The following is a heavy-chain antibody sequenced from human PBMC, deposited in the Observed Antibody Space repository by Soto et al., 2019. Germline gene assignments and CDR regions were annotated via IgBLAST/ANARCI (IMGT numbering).Heavy chain of an antibody. V-gene: IGHV3-23*01. CDR3: AKAYYYDSSGYLPYYFDY. D-gene: IGHD3-22*01. CDR2: ISGSGGST. CDR1: GFTFSSYA. Sequence: GGSLRLSCAASGFTFSSYAMSWVRQAPGKGLKWVSAISGSGGSTYYADSVKGRFTISRDNSKNTLYLQMNSLRAEDTAVYYCAKAYYYDSSGYLPYYFDYWGQGTLVTVSS. J-gene: IGHJ4*02.